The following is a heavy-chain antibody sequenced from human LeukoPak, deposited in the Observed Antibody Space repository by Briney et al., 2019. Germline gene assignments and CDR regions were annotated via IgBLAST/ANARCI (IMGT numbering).Heavy chain of an antibody. CDR2: ISAYNGNT. CDR3: ARDRYFGVVILNYYYGMDV. CDR1: GYTFTGYG. V-gene: IGHV1-18*01. Sequence: ASVKVSCKASGYTFTGYGISWVRQAPGQGLEWMGWISAYNGNTNYAQKLQGRVTMTTDTSTSTAYMELRSLRSDDTAVYYCARDRYFGVVILNYYYGMDVWGQGTTVTVSS. D-gene: IGHD3-3*01. J-gene: IGHJ6*02.